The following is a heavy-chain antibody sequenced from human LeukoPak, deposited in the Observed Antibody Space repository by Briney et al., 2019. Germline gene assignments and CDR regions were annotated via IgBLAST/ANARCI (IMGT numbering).Heavy chain of an antibody. D-gene: IGHD2-15*01. J-gene: IGHJ1*01. CDR2: IYYSGST. Sequence: SETLSLTCTVSGGSISSYYRRWIRQPPGKGLEWIGYIYYSGSTNYNPSLKSRVTISVDTSKNQFSLKLSSETAADTAVYYCARSGYCSGGSCYPEYFQHWGQGTLVTVSS. CDR1: GGSISSYY. V-gene: IGHV4-59*01. CDR3: ARSGYCSGGSCYPEYFQH.